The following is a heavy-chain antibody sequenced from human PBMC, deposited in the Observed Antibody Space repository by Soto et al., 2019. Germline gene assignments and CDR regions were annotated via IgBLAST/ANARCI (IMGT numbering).Heavy chain of an antibody. Sequence: SETLSLTCAVYGGSFSGYYWSWIRQPPGKGLEWIGEINHSGSTNYNPSLKSRVTISVDTSKNQFSLKLSSVTAADTAVYYCASRSGTGDLSCWFDPWGQGTLVTVSS. J-gene: IGHJ5*02. CDR3: ASRSGTGDLSCWFDP. D-gene: IGHD1-1*01. CDR1: GGSFSGYY. CDR2: INHSGST. V-gene: IGHV4-34*01.